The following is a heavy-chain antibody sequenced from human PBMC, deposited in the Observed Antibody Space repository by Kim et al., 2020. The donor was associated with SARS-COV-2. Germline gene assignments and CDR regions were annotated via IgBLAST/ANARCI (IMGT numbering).Heavy chain of an antibody. CDR2: ISYDGSNK. CDR1: GFTFSSYG. Sequence: GGSLRLSCAASGFTFSSYGMHWVRQAPGKGLEWVAVISYDGSNKYYADSVKGRFTISRDNSKNTLYLQMNSLRAEDTAVYYCAKDYLGAYDYVWGSYRLHHSYYGMDVWGQGTTVTVSS. V-gene: IGHV3-30*18. CDR3: AKDYLGAYDYVWGSYRLHHSYYGMDV. J-gene: IGHJ6*02. D-gene: IGHD3-16*02.